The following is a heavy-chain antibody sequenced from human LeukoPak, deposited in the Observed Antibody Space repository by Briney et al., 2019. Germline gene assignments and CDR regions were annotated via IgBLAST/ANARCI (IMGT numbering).Heavy chain of an antibody. CDR3: AREGGRDAFDI. CDR2: IYYSGST. D-gene: IGHD1-14*01. Sequence: PSETLSLTCTVSGGSISSYYWSWIRQPPGKGLEWIGHIYYSGSTNYNPSLKSRVTISVDTSKNQFSLKLSSVTAADTAVYYCAREGGRDAFDIWGQGTMVTVSS. J-gene: IGHJ3*02. CDR1: GGSISSYY. V-gene: IGHV4-59*01.